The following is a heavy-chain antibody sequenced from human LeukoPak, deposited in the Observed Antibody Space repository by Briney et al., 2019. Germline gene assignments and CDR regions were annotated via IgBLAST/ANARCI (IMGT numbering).Heavy chain of an antibody. CDR2: IYYSGST. V-gene: IGHV4-31*03. J-gene: IGHJ4*02. Sequence: TSETLSLTCTVSGGSISSGGYYWSWIRQHPGKGLEWIGYIYYSGSTYYNPSLKSRVTISVDTSKNQFSLKLSSVTAADTAVYYCARDSGTGSLDYWGQGTLVTVSS. CDR3: ARDSGTGSLDY. D-gene: IGHD3/OR15-3a*01. CDR1: GGSISSGGYY.